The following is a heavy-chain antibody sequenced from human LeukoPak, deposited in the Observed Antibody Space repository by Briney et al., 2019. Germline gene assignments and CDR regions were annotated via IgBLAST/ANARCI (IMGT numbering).Heavy chain of an antibody. V-gene: IGHV4-59*01. CDR3: ARDKGAYGGIDY. J-gene: IGHJ4*02. CDR2: IFYSGST. CDR1: GGSMSSYY. Sequence: SETLSLTCTVSGGSMSSYYWSWIRQPPGMGLEYIGNIFYSGSTNYNPSLKSRVTISVDTSKNQFSLKLSSVTAADTAVYYCARDKGAYGGIDYWGQGTLVTVSS. D-gene: IGHD4-23*01.